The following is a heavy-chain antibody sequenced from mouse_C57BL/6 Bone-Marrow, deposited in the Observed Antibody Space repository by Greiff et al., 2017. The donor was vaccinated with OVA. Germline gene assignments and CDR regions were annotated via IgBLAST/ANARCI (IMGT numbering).Heavy chain of an antibody. CDR3: TRGYSNYYAMDY. CDR1: GYTFTDYE. V-gene: IGHV1-15*01. J-gene: IGHJ4*01. CDR2: IDPETGGT. D-gene: IGHD2-5*01. Sequence: VQLQQSGAELVRPGASVTLSCKASGYTFTDYEMHWVKQTPVHGLEWIGAIDPETGGTAYNQKFKGKAILTADKSSSTAYMELRSLTSEDSDVYYGTRGYSNYYAMDYWGQGTSVTVSS.